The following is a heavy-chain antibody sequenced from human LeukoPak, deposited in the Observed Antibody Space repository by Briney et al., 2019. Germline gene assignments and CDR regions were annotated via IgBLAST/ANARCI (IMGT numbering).Heavy chain of an antibody. Sequence: ASVTVSCTASGYTFTSYGISWVRQAPGQGLEWMGWISAYNGNTNYAQKLQGRVTMTTDTSTSTAYMELRSLRSDDTAVYYCARDLPIYYYDSSGYQGYFDYWGQGTLVTVSS. CDR1: GYTFTSYG. V-gene: IGHV1-18*01. CDR3: ARDLPIYYYDSSGYQGYFDY. D-gene: IGHD3-22*01. CDR2: ISAYNGNT. J-gene: IGHJ4*02.